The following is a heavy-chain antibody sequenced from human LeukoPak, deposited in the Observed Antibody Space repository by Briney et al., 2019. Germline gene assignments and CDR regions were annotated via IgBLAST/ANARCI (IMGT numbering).Heavy chain of an antibody. CDR1: GFTFSSYG. V-gene: IGHV3-30*03. Sequence: PGGSLRLSCSASGFTFSSYGMHWVRQAPGKGLEWVAVISYDGSNKYYADSVKGRFTISRDNSKNTLYLQMNSLRADDTAVYYCARGIVVVVSATSNWFDPWGQGTLVTVSS. CDR3: ARGIVVVVSATSNWFDP. D-gene: IGHD2-15*01. CDR2: ISYDGSNK. J-gene: IGHJ5*02.